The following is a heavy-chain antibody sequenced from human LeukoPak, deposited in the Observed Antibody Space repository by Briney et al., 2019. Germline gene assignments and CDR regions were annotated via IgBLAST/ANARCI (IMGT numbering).Heavy chain of an antibody. D-gene: IGHD3-9*01. V-gene: IGHV1-18*01. CDR2: ISAYNGNT. J-gene: IGHJ3*02. CDR3: ARDGGYFDWLLYDAFDI. Sequence: ASVKVSCKASGYTFTSYGISWVRQAPGQGLEWMGWISAYNGNTNYAQKLQGRVTMTTDTSTSTAYMELRSLRSDDTAVYYCARDGGYFDWLLYDAFDIWGQGTTVTVSS. CDR1: GYTFTSYG.